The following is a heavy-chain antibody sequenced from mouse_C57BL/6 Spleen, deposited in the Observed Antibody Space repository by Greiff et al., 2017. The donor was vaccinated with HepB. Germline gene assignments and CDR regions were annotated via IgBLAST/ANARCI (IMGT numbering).Heavy chain of an antibody. CDR3: ALGSSSFAY. D-gene: IGHD1-1*01. Sequence: QVHVKQPGAELVKPGASVKLSCKASGYTFTSYWMHWVKQRPGQGLEWIGMIHPNSGSTNYNEKFKSKATLTVDKSSSTAYMQLSSLTSEDSAVYYCALGSSSFAYWGQGTLVTVSA. V-gene: IGHV1-64*01. J-gene: IGHJ3*01. CDR1: GYTFTSYW. CDR2: IHPNSGST.